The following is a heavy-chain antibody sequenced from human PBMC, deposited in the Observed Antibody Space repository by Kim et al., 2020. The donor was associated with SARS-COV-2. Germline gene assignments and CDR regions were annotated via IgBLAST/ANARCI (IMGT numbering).Heavy chain of an antibody. CDR3: GRDNYYSFDD. D-gene: IGHD1-7*01. CDR2: ER. J-gene: IGHJ4*02. Sequence: ERYCGASVKGRFTISGDNAKNSLYLRVNSLRAEDTAVYYCGRDNYYSFDDWGQGTLVTVSS. V-gene: IGHV3-7*01.